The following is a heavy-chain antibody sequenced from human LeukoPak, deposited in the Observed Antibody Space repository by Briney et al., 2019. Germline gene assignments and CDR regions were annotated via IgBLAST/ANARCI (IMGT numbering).Heavy chain of an antibody. J-gene: IGHJ5*01. Sequence: SETLSLTCTVSGDSLRDYYWNWIRQTPEKGLEWIGYIYYDANTRSNPSLKSRVTLSVDTSRNQFSLNLTSVTAADSAVYFCARGRFGSPPGCFDSWGQGTLVTVSA. D-gene: IGHD3-10*01. CDR1: GDSLRDYY. CDR3: ARGRFGSPPGCFDS. V-gene: IGHV4-59*01. CDR2: IYYDANT.